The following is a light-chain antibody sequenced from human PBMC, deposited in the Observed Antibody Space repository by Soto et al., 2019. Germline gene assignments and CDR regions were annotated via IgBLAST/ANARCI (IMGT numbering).Light chain of an antibody. CDR1: QDIYNY. CDR2: HAS. Sequence: DIQMTQSPPSLSASVGDRVTVTCRASQDIYNYLAWYQQRPGQVPKLLIYHASTLQSGVPSRFSGSGSGTDFTLTISGLQPEDVATYYCQMYYSAVFTFGPGTKVDIK. CDR3: QMYYSAVFT. V-gene: IGKV1-27*01. J-gene: IGKJ3*01.